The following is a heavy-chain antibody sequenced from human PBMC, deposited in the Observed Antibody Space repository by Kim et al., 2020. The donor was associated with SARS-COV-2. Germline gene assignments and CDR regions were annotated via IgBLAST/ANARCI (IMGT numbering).Heavy chain of an antibody. CDR2: INHSGST. J-gene: IGHJ5*02. CDR1: GGSFSGYY. V-gene: IGHV4-34*01. D-gene: IGHD3-16*01. CDR3: ARALGGIMSSIGSGPSLNWFDP. Sequence: SETLSLTCAVYGGSFSGYYWSWIRQPPGKGLEWIGEINHSGSTNYNPSLKSRVTISVDTSKNQFSLKLSSVTAADTAVYYCARALGGIMSSIGSGPSLNWFDPWGQGTLVTVSS.